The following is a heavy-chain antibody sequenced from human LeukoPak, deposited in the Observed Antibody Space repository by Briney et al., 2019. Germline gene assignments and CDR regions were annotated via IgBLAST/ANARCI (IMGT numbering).Heavy chain of an antibody. V-gene: IGHV3-23*01. CDR1: GCIFSTYA. CDR2: INGRGVRT. Sequence: GSLRLSCSASGCIFSTYAISWFRQAPGKGLNWVSAINGRGVRTYYADAVKGRFTISRENSKNTLYLQMKRLRAEDTAVYYCAPQGGLTGRGDYWGQGTLVTVSP. D-gene: IGHD3-9*01. CDR3: APQGGLTGRGDY. J-gene: IGHJ4*02.